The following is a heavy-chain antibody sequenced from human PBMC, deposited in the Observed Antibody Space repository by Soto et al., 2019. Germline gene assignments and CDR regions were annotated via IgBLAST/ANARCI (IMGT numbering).Heavy chain of an antibody. CDR3: ASEGYLYSSSWDIDA. CDR2: IYYSGST. CDR1: GGSISSYY. V-gene: IGHV4-59*01. D-gene: IGHD6-13*01. Sequence: SETLSLTCTVSGGSISSYYWSWIRQPPGKGLEWIGYIYYSGSTNYNPSLKSRVTISVDTSTNQFSMKLSSVTAADTAVYYCASEGYLYSSSWDIDAWGQGTMVTVSS. J-gene: IGHJ5*02.